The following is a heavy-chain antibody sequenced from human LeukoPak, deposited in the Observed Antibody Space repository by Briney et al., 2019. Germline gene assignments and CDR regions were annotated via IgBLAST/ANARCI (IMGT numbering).Heavy chain of an antibody. CDR2: MYYSGST. CDR3: ARPYYYDSRIDP. D-gene: IGHD3-22*01. J-gene: IGHJ5*02. Sequence: PSETLSLTCTVSGGSISTGGYYWNWIRQPPGKGLEWIAYMYYSGSTYYNPSLKSRVTMSADTSKNQLSLKLSSVTAADTAVYYCARPYYYDSRIDPWGQGILVTVSS. V-gene: IGHV4-30-4*08. CDR1: GGSISTGGYY.